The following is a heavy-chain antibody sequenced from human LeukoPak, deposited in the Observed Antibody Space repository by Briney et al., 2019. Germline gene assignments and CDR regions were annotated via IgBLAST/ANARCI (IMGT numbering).Heavy chain of an antibody. CDR3: ARSVDSTTSTLPY. CDR1: ENSFTNCW. Sequence: GESLKISCKGSENSFTNCWIAWVRQMPGKGLEWMGIIYPGDSDTRYSPTFQGQVTISADRSSTTAYLQWSGLKASGTAMYYCARSVDSTTSTLPYWGQGTLVTVSS. CDR2: IYPGDSDT. V-gene: IGHV5-51*01. J-gene: IGHJ4*02. D-gene: IGHD5-18*01.